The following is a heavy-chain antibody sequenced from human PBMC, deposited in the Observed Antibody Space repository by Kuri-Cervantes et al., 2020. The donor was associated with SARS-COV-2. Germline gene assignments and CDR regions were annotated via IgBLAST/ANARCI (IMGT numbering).Heavy chain of an antibody. CDR2: INPSGGST. D-gene: IGHD3-3*01. V-gene: IGHV1-46*03. CDR3: ARNSDSGFLEWLFHTPTYYYYMDV. J-gene: IGHJ6*03. Sequence: ASVKVSCKASGYTFTSYGISWVRQAPGQGLEWMGIINPSGGSTSYAQKFQGRVTMTRDTSTSTVYMELSSLRSEDTAVYYCARNSDSGFLEWLFHTPTYYYYMDVWGKGTTVTVSS. CDR1: GYTFTSYG.